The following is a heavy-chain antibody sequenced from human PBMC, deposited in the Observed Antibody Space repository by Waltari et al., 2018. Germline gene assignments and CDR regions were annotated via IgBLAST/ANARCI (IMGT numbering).Heavy chain of an antibody. D-gene: IGHD1-20*01. CDR3: ARGGGPITDFDY. J-gene: IGHJ4*02. V-gene: IGHV1-2*02. CDR1: GYTFTGYY. Sequence: QVQLVQSGAEVKKPGASVKVSCKASGYTFTGYYMHWVRQAPGQGLEWMGGSNPKSGGTNYAKKFQGRGTMTRETSISTAYMELGRLRSDDTAVYYCARGGGPITDFDYWGQGTLVTVSS. CDR2: SNPKSGGT.